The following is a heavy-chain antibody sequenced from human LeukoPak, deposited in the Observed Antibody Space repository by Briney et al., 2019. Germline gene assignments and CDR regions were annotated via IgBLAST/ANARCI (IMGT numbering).Heavy chain of an antibody. D-gene: IGHD1-26*01. Sequence: PSGTLSLTCAVSGGSILSTNWWSWVRQPPGKGLEWIGEVHLSGASNYNPSLKSRVSMSIDKSRYHLSLELTSVTAADTAIYYCARESGAFSPFGFWGQGTLVTVSS. V-gene: IGHV4-4*02. CDR3: ARESGAFSPFGF. J-gene: IGHJ4*02. CDR1: GGSILSTNW. CDR2: VHLSGAS.